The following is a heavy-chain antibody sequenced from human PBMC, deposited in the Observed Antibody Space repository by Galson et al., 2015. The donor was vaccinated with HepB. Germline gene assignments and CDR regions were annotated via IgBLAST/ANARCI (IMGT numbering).Heavy chain of an antibody. V-gene: IGHV3-33*01. J-gene: IGHJ4*02. Sequence: SLRLSCAASGFTFSNYGMHWVRQAPGKGLEWVAVIWYDGSNKYYADSVKGRFTITRDNSRNTLYLQMNSLRAEDTAVYYCVRPVEQQLTPWHYFDYWGQGTLVTVSS. CDR1: GFTFSNYG. D-gene: IGHD6-13*01. CDR3: VRPVEQQLTPWHYFDY. CDR2: IWYDGSNK.